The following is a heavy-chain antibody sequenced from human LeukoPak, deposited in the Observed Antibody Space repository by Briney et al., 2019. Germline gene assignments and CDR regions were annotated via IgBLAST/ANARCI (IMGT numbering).Heavy chain of an antibody. Sequence: PRGSLTLSCAASGFAFSRYGMHWVRQAPGKGLEGVALISYDGTNKNHADSVKGRFTISRDNSNNTLYLQMSSLRPDDTAVYYCARGPGALDYWGQGTLVTVSS. CDR2: ISYDGTNK. D-gene: IGHD2-2*01. J-gene: IGHJ4*02. V-gene: IGHV3-30*03. CDR1: GFAFSRYG. CDR3: ARGPGALDY.